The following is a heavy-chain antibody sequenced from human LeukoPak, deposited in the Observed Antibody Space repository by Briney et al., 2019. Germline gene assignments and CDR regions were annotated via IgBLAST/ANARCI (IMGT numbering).Heavy chain of an antibody. D-gene: IGHD5-18*01. CDR3: ASETGYGYYYYMDV. V-gene: IGHV1-2*02. CDR1: GYTFTGYY. Sequence: ASVKVSCKASGYTFTGYYIHWVRQAPGQGLEWMGWINPNSGGTNYAQKFQGRVTMTRDTSISTAYMELSRLRSDDTAVYYCASETGYGYYYYMDVGGKGTTVTVSS. CDR2: INPNSGGT. J-gene: IGHJ6*03.